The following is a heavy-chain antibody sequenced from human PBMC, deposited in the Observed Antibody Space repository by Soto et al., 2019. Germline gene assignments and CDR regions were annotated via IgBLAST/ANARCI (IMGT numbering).Heavy chain of an antibody. D-gene: IGHD3-10*01. CDR3: AGVGSGSYYNYYYYGMDV. CDR1: GGSISSGDYY. CDR2: IYYSGST. J-gene: IGHJ6*02. Sequence: KASETLSLTCTVSGGSISSGDYYWSWIRQPPGKGLEWIGYIYYSGSTYYNPSLKSRVTISVDTSKNQFSLKLSSVTAADTAVYYCAGVGSGSYYNYYYYGMDVWGQGTTVTVSS. V-gene: IGHV4-30-4*01.